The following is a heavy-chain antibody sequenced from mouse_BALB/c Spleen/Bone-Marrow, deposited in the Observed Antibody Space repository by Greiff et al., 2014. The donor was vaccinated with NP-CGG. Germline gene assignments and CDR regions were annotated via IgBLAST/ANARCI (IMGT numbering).Heavy chain of an antibody. J-gene: IGHJ4*01. CDR3: AKTNRYGYAMDY. D-gene: IGHD1-1*01. Sequence: VPLVESGPGLVSPSQILSITCPVSGFSLSGYGVSWVRQPSGTGLEWLGVIWGDGSINYHSALISRLSISKDNSKSQVFLELNSLQTDDTATYYCAKTNRYGYAMDYGGQGTSVTVSS. CDR1: GFSLSGYG. CDR2: IWGDGSI. V-gene: IGHV2-3*01.